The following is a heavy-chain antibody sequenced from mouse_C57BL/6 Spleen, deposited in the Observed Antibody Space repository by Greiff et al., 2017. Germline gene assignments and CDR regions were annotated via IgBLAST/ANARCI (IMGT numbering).Heavy chain of an antibody. CDR3: ARHSGSSYDYYAMDY. J-gene: IGHJ4*01. CDR2: IWSDGST. Sequence: VNVVESGPGLVAPSQSLSITCTVSGFSLTSYGVHWVRQPPGKGLEWLVVIWSDGSTTYNSALKSRLSISKDNSKSQVFLKMNSLQTDDTAMYYCARHSGSSYDYYAMDYWGQGTSVTVSS. CDR1: GFSLTSYG. D-gene: IGHD1-1*01. V-gene: IGHV2-6-1*01.